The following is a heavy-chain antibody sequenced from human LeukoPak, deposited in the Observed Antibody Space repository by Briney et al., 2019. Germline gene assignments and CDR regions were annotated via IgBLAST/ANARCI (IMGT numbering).Heavy chain of an antibody. V-gene: IGHV4-34*01. CDR3: VKSGGYGLIDY. CDR1: GGSFSGYY. CDR2: INHSGST. J-gene: IGHJ4*02. Sequence: PSETLSLTCAVYGGSFSGYYWSWIRQPPGKGLEWIGEINHSGSTNYNPSLKSRVTISVDTSKNQFSLRLNSVTAADTAMYFCVKSGGYGLIDYWGQGTLVTVSS. D-gene: IGHD1-26*01.